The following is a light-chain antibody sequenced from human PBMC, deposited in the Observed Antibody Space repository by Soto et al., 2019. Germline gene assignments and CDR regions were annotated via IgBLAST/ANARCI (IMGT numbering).Light chain of an antibody. V-gene: IGKV1-5*03. J-gene: IGKJ4*01. Sequence: DIQMTQSPSTLSGSVGDRVTMTCRASQTISSWLAWYQQKPGKAPKLLIYKASTLKSGVPSRFSGSGSGTEFTLTISSLQPDDFATYYCQQLDSYPLTFGGGTKVDIK. CDR3: QQLDSYPLT. CDR2: KAS. CDR1: QTISSW.